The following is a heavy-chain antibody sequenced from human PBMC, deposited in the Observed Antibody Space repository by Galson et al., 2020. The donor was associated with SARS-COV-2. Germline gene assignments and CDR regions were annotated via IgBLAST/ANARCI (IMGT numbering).Heavy chain of an antibody. Sequence: SETLSLTCAVYGGSFSGYYWSWIRQPPGKGLEWIGEINHSGSTNYNPSLKSRVTISVDTSKNQFSLELSSVTAADTAVYYCATNTGFFYYYGMDVWGQGTTVTVSS. CDR2: INHSGST. CDR3: ATNTGFFYYYGMDV. CDR1: GGSFSGYY. V-gene: IGHV4-34*01. D-gene: IGHD2-8*01. J-gene: IGHJ6*02.